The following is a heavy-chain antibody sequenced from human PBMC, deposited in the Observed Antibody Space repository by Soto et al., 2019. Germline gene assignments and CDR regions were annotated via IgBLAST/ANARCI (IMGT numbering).Heavy chain of an antibody. Sequence: QIQLVQSGAEVKKPGASVKVSCKASGYTFTSAEITWVQQAPGQGLEWMGWISAYSGNTNYAQKVQGRVTMTTDTSTSTAYMELRGLRSDDTAVYYCAEGRYLGYWGQGTLVTVSS. CDR2: ISAYSGNT. J-gene: IGHJ4*02. CDR1: GYTFTSAE. V-gene: IGHV1-18*01. D-gene: IGHD3-9*01. CDR3: AEGRYLGY.